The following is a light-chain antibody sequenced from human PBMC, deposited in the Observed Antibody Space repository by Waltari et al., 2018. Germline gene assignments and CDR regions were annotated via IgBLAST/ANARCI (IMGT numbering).Light chain of an antibody. Sequence: EIVLTQSPATLSLSPGERATLPCRASQSVSSPLAWYQQKPGQAPRLLIYDASKRATGIPARFSGSGSGTDFTLTIGGLEPEDFAVYYCQQRSDWPFTFGQGTKLEI. CDR2: DAS. CDR3: QQRSDWPFT. J-gene: IGKJ2*01. CDR1: QSVSSP. V-gene: IGKV3-11*01.